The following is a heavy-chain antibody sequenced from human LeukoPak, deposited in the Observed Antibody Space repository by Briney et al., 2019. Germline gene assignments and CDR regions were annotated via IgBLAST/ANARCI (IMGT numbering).Heavy chain of an antibody. J-gene: IGHJ4*02. D-gene: IGHD5-12*01. CDR1: GFTFDDYA. CDR2: ISWNSGSI. V-gene: IGHV3-9*01. Sequence: GGSLRLSCAASGFTFDDYAMHWVRQAPGKGLEWVSGISWNSGSIGYADSVKGRFTISRDNAKNSLYLQMNSLRAEDTALYYCAKDTSGAIVATIFDYWGQGTLVTVSS. CDR3: AKDTSGAIVATIFDY.